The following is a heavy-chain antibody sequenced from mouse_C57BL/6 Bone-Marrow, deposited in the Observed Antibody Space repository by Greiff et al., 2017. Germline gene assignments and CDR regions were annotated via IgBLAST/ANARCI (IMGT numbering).Heavy chain of an antibody. CDR1: GYTFTSYW. V-gene: IGHV1-72*01. J-gene: IGHJ3*01. CDR3: ARVYYGSSYSCAY. Sequence: VQLQQPGAELVKPGASVKLSCKASGYTFTSYWLHWVKQRPGRGLGWIGRIDPNSGGTTYNEKFKGKATLTVDKTSSTAYMQLSSLTSENSAVYYCARVYYGSSYSCAYWGQGTLVTVSA. D-gene: IGHD1-1*01. CDR2: IDPNSGGT.